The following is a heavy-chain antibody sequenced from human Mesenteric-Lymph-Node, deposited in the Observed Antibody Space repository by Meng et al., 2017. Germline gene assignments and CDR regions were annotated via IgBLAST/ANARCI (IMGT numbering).Heavy chain of an antibody. J-gene: IGHJ4*02. CDR2: INHGGSP. Sequence: QWQLQQWGSGLWNPSEPLSLIFAVCGGSFSGYYCRWIRQPPGKGLEWIGEINHGGSPSYNPSLKSRVTISIDTSKNQLSLMLSSVTAADTAVYYCARRPTGINYWGQGTLVTVSS. CDR1: GGSFSGYY. CDR3: ARRPTGINY. V-gene: IGHV4-34*01. D-gene: IGHD2-8*02.